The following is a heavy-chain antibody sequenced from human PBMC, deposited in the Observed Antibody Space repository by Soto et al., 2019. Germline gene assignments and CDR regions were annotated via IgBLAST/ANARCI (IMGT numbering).Heavy chain of an antibody. V-gene: IGHV1-3*01. CDR3: ARGIATGQLDP. CDR2: INPDNGNT. J-gene: IGHJ5*02. CDR1: GYTFTRYT. D-gene: IGHD2-15*01. Sequence: ASVKVSCKASGYTFTRYTMNWVRQAPGQRLEWMGWINPDNGNTKSSQKFQDRVIITRDTSASTAYMDLSSLRSEDTAVYYCARGIATGQLDPWGQGTLATVSS.